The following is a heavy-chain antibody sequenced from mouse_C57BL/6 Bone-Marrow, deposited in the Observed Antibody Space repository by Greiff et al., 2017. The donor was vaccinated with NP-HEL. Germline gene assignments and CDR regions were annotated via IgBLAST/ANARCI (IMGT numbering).Heavy chain of an antibody. CDR2: INPSSGYT. J-gene: IGHJ2*01. CDR1: GYTFTSYW. D-gene: IGHD1-1*01. CDR3: ARGYYGSSYYFDY. V-gene: IGHV1-7*01. Sequence: VQLQQSGAELAKPGASVKLSCKASGYTFTSYWMHWVKQRPGQGLEWIGYINPSSGYTKYNQKFKDKATLTADKSSSTAYMQLSSLTYEESAVYYCARGYYGSSYYFDYWGQGTTLTVSS.